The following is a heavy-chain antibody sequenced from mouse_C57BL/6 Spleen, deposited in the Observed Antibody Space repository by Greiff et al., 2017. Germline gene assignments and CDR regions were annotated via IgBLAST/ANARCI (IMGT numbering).Heavy chain of an antibody. CDR3: ARGTLYAMDY. Sequence: EVQLQQSGPELVKPGASVKISCKASGYTFTDYYMNWVKQSHGKSLEWIGDINPNNGGTSYNQKFKGKATLTVYKSSSTAYMELRSLTSEDSAVYYCARGTLYAMDYWGQGTSVTVSS. D-gene: IGHD2-14*01. CDR1: GYTFTDYY. V-gene: IGHV1-26*01. J-gene: IGHJ4*01. CDR2: INPNNGGT.